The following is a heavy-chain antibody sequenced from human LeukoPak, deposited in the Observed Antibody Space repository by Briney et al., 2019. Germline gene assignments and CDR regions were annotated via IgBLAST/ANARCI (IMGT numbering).Heavy chain of an antibody. D-gene: IGHD5-12*01. V-gene: IGHV5-51*01. CDR3: ARPAYSGYVQALVY. CDR1: GYNFTNYW. Sequence: GESLKISCKGSGYNFTNYWIAWVRQMPGKGLEWMGIIYPGDSDTTYSPSFQGQVTISADKSISTAYLQWSSLKASGTAIYYCARPAYSGYVQALVYWGQGTLVTVSS. CDR2: IYPGDSDT. J-gene: IGHJ4*02.